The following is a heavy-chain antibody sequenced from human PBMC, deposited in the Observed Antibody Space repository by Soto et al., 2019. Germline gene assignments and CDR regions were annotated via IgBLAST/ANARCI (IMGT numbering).Heavy chain of an antibody. CDR1: GYSFTSYW. J-gene: IGHJ6*02. CDR2: IYPGDSDT. CDR3: AITNGRYYYDCSCYCYPPYGMVV. D-gene: IGHD3-22*01. V-gene: IGHV5-51*01. Sequence: PGESLKISCKGSGYSFTSYWIGWVRQMPGKDLEWMGIIYPGDSDTRYSPSFQGQVTISADKSISTAYLQWSSLKASDTAMYYCAITNGRYYYDCSCYCYPPYGMVVSGQATTVTVFS.